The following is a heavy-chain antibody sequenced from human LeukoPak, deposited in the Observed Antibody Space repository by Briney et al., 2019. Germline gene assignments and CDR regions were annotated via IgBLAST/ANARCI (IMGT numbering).Heavy chain of an antibody. D-gene: IGHD4-23*01. Sequence: GGSLRLSCAASGLTFSSYWMHWVRQAPGKGLEWVSRIKTDGSSTNYADSVKGRFTISRDNAKNTLYLQMNSLRAEDTAVYYCASQSGGNPFYRGRGTLVTVSS. CDR1: GLTFSSYW. V-gene: IGHV3-74*01. CDR3: ASQSGGNPFY. CDR2: IKTDGSST. J-gene: IGHJ4*02.